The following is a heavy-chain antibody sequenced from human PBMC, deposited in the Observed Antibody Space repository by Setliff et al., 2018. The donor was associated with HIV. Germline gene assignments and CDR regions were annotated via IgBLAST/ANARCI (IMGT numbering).Heavy chain of an antibody. CDR1: GFTFWSHS. CDR2: ISRGGDSI. Sequence: GGSLRLSCAASGFTFWSHSMLWVRQAPGKGLQWVAYISRGGDSIFYEDSVKGRFTISRDNARNSLYLQMNSLTVKDTGVYYCVKDGDYRNGDYDAFDIWGQGTMVTVSS. CDR3: VKDGDYRNGDYDAFDI. J-gene: IGHJ3*02. V-gene: IGHV3-48*01. D-gene: IGHD4-17*01.